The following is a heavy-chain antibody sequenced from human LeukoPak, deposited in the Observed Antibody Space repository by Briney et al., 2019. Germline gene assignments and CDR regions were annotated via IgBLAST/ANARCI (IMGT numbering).Heavy chain of an antibody. CDR2: ISSSTSYI. CDR3: ARSYSSGWYYFDY. D-gene: IGHD6-19*01. Sequence: GGSLRLSCAASGFTFSSYSMNWVRQAPGKGLEWVSSISSSTSYIYYADSVKGRFTISRDNAKNSLYLQMHSLRAEDTAVYYCARSYSSGWYYFDYWGQGTLVTVSS. J-gene: IGHJ4*02. V-gene: IGHV3-21*06. CDR1: GFTFSSYS.